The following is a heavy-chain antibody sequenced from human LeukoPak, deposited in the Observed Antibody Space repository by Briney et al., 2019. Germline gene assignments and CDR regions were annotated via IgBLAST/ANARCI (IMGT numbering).Heavy chain of an antibody. J-gene: IGHJ6*03. CDR3: ARDPTTIFGVADYYYVDV. V-gene: IGHV4-4*07. CDR2: IYTSGST. CDR1: GGSISSYY. Sequence: SETLSLTCTVSGGSISSYYWSWIRQPAGKGLEWIGRIYTSGSTNYNPSLKSRVTMSVDTSKNQFSLKLSSVTAANTAVYYCARDPTTIFGVADYYYVDVWGKGTTVTVSS. D-gene: IGHD3-3*01.